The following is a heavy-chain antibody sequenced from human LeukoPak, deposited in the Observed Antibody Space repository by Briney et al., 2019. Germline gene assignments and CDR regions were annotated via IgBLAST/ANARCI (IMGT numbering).Heavy chain of an antibody. CDR2: IYYSGST. V-gene: IGHV4-30-4*08. D-gene: IGHD4-17*01. Sequence: SETLSLTCTVSGGSISSGGYYWSWIRQPPGKGLEWIGYIYYSGSTYYNPSLKSRVTISVDTSKNQFSLKLSSVTAADTAVYYCARDPYGDYSYYYYYGMDVWGQGTTVTVSS. J-gene: IGHJ6*02. CDR3: ARDPYGDYSYYYYYGMDV. CDR1: GGSISSGGYY.